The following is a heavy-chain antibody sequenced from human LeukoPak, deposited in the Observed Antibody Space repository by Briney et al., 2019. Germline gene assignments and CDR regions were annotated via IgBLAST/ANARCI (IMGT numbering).Heavy chain of an antibody. J-gene: IGHJ5*02. Sequence: GGSLRLSCAASGFIFSSYSMNWVRQAPGKGLEWVSSISSSSSYIYYADSVKGRFTISRDNAKNSLYLQMNSLRAEDTAVYYCAYSSSPRFDPWGQGTLVTVSS. V-gene: IGHV3-21*01. CDR3: AYSSSPRFDP. D-gene: IGHD6-13*01. CDR2: ISSSSSYI. CDR1: GFIFSSYS.